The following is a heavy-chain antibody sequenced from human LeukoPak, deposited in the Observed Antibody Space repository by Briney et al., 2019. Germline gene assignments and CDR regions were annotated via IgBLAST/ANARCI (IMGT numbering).Heavy chain of an antibody. Sequence: GESLKISCKGSGYSFSNHWIGWVRQMPGKGLEWVGIIYPGDSDTRYSPSFQGRVTISADKSINTAYLQWSSLKASDTAMYYCAKASSSWSTSSHLQHWGQGTLVTVSS. V-gene: IGHV5-51*01. CDR3: AKASSSWSTSSHLQH. J-gene: IGHJ1*01. D-gene: IGHD6-13*01. CDR2: IYPGDSDT. CDR1: GYSFSNHW.